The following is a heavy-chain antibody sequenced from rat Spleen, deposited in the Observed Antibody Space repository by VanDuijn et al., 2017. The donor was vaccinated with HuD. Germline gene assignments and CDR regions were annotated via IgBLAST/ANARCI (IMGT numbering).Heavy chain of an antibody. V-gene: IGHV5-22*01. CDR2: ISYEGSST. Sequence: EVQVVESDGGLVQPGRSLKLSCAASGFTFSDYYMAWVRQAPKKGLEWVASISYEGSSTYYGDSVKGRFTISRDNAKSTLYLQMDSLRSEDTATYYCTRGTTWFAYWGQGTLVTVSS. J-gene: IGHJ3*01. D-gene: IGHD1-5*01. CDR3: TRGTTWFAY. CDR1: GFTFSDYY.